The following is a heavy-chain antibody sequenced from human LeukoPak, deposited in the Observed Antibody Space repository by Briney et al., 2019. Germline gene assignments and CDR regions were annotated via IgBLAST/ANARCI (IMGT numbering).Heavy chain of an antibody. D-gene: IGHD3-22*01. CDR2: IYHSGST. J-gene: IGHJ3*02. CDR3: AGAGDYDSSGYYYGGAFDI. V-gene: IGHV4-30-2*01. CDR1: GGSISSGGYS. Sequence: PSETLSLTCAVSGGSISSGGYSWSWIRQPPGKGLEWIGYIYHSGSTYYNPSLKSRVTISVDRSKNQFSLKLSSVTAADTAVYYCAGAGDYDSSGYYYGGAFDIWGQGTMVTVSS.